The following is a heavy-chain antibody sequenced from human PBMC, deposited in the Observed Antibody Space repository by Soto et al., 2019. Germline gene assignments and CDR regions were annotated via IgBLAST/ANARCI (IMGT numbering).Heavy chain of an antibody. CDR2: IIPIFGTA. CDR3: ARGTHGITIFVVGYAVHYYGMDV. CDR1: GGTFSSYA. D-gene: IGHD3-3*01. V-gene: IGHV1-69*01. Sequence: QVQLVQSGAEVKKPGSSVKVSCKASGGTFSSYAISWVRQAPGQGREWMGGIIPIFGTANYAQKFQGRVTITADESTSKADMELSSLRSEDTAVYYCARGTHGITIFVVGYAVHYYGMDVWGQGTTVTVAS. J-gene: IGHJ6*02.